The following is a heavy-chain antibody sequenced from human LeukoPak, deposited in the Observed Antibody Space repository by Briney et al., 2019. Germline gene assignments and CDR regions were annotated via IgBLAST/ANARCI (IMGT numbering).Heavy chain of an antibody. V-gene: IGHV4-38-2*01. D-gene: IGHD2-2*01. CDR1: GYSISSGYY. J-gene: IGHJ5*02. Sequence: SETLSLTCAVSGYSISSGYYWGWIRQPPGKGLEWIGSIYHSGSTYYNPSLKSRVTISEDTSKNQFSLKLSSVTAADTAVYYCARHEAIVVPAAVSFDPWGQGTLVTVSS. CDR3: ARHEAIVVPAAVSFDP. CDR2: IYHSGST.